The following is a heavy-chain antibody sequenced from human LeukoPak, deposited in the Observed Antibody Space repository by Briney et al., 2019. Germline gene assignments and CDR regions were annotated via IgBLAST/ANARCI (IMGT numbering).Heavy chain of an antibody. J-gene: IGHJ4*02. CDR1: GGSFRRYE. V-gene: IGHV4-59*01. CDR3: ASLDY. CDR2: IYYNGNT. Sequence: SETLSLTCTVSGGSFRRYEWSWIRQPPGKGLEWIGYIYYNGNTNYNPSLKRRVTMSVDTSRNRFSLTLTSVTAADTAGYYCASLDYWGQGTLVTVSS.